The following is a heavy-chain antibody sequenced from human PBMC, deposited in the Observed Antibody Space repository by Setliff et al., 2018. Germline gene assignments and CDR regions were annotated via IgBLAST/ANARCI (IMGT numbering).Heavy chain of an antibody. D-gene: IGHD3-10*01. J-gene: IGHJ4*02. Sequence: GASVKVSCKASGYTFTGYYIHWVRQAPGQGLEYMGWINPNSGGTNYAPKFQGRVTMTRDTSISTAYMELSRLRSDDTAVYYCARVGSLAPLYYGNYWGQGTLVTVSS. V-gene: IGHV1-2*02. CDR1: GYTFTGYY. CDR3: ARVGSLAPLYYGNY. CDR2: INPNSGGT.